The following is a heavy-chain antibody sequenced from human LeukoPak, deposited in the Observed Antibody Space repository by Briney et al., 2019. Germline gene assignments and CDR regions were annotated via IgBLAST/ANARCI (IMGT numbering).Heavy chain of an antibody. CDR2: ISGSGGST. Sequence: GGSLRLSCAASGFTFTNYAMSWVRQTPGKGLKWVSAISGSGGSTYYADSVKGRITISRDNSKNTLYLQMNSLRAEDTAVYYCAKGVGYCSGGSCQQFDYWGQGTLVTVSS. D-gene: IGHD2-15*01. CDR3: AKGVGYCSGGSCQQFDY. V-gene: IGHV3-23*01. CDR1: GFTFTNYA. J-gene: IGHJ4*02.